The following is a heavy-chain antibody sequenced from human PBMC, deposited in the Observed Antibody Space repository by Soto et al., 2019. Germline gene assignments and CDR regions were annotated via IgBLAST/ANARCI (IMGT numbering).Heavy chain of an antibody. CDR1: GYTFSTSG. V-gene: IGHV1-18*01. Sequence: QVQLVQSGAEVRKPGASVKVSCKASGYTFSTSGMSWLRQAPGQGLEWMGWISTYNGYTKDAPKFQDRVPIPPDTSPSTVYMELRSLRSDDTAPYYCARAGPAPYYYYGMDVWGQGTRVTVSS. D-gene: IGHD2-15*01. CDR2: ISTYNGYT. J-gene: IGHJ6*02. CDR3: ARAGPAPYYYYGMDV.